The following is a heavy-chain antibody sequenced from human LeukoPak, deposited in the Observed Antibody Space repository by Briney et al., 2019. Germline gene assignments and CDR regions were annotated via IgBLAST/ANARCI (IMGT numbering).Heavy chain of an antibody. V-gene: IGHV3-30*18. CDR3: AKPRGLDYYDSSVILDY. D-gene: IGHD3-22*01. Sequence: GGSLSLSCAASGFTFSSYNMQWVRHAPGKGLEGVAGTSYDGSKEFYADSVKGRFTISRDNSQNTLFLQMNSLSPEDTAVYYCAKPRGLDYYDSSVILDYRGQGTLVTVSS. CDR1: GFTFSSYN. CDR2: TSYDGSKE. J-gene: IGHJ4*02.